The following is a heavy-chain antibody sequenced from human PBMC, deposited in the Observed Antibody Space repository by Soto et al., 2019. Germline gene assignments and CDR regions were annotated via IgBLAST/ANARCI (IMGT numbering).Heavy chain of an antibody. CDR3: ARLSEDIANN. Sequence: PSETLSLTCTVSGGSISSYYWSWIRQPPGKGLEWIGYIYYSGSTNYNPSLKSRVTISVDTSKNQFSLKLSSVTAADTAVYFCARLSEDIANNWGQGTLVTVSS. D-gene: IGHD2-15*01. CDR2: IYYSGST. CDR1: GGSISSYY. V-gene: IGHV4-59*01. J-gene: IGHJ4*02.